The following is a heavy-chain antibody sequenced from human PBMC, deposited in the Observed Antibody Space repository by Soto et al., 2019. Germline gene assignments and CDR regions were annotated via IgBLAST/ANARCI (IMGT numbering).Heavy chain of an antibody. CDR2: IYNSGST. D-gene: IGHD3-10*01. Sequence: SSETLSLTCTVSGGSISGYYWSWLRQPPGKGLEWIGYIYNSGSTYYNPSLKSRVTISVDRSKNQFSLKLSSVTAADTAVYYCARGGSLRDLQFDYWGQGTLVTVS. V-gene: IGHV4-59*12. CDR3: ARGGSLRDLQFDY. J-gene: IGHJ4*02. CDR1: GGSISGYY.